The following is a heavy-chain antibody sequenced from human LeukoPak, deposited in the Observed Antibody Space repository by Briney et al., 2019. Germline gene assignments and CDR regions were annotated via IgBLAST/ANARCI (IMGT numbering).Heavy chain of an antibody. J-gene: IGHJ4*02. CDR3: AKDRGYGEHEPFES. V-gene: IGHV3-30*18. CDR2: SAHDEVGK. Sequence: GGSLRLSCVGSGFTFSDYAIHWVRQAPGKGLEWVAVSAHDEVGKQFADSVKGRFTLSRDNSRDSEHLQMNRLRDEDTAVYYCAKDRGYGEHEPFESWGQGSLVTVSS. D-gene: IGHD4/OR15-4a*01. CDR1: GFTFSDYA.